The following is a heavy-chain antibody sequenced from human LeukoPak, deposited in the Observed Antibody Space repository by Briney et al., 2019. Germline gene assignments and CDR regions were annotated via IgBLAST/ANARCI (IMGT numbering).Heavy chain of an antibody. CDR2: IYHSGST. CDR1: RGSIRSGDYY. Sequence: PSETLSLTCTVSRGSIRSGDYYWSWIRQPPGKGLEWIGYIYHSGSTYYNPSLKSRVTISVDRSKNQFSLNLSSVTAADTAMYYCASRERWGQGTLVTVSS. V-gene: IGHV4-30-2*01. J-gene: IGHJ4*02. CDR3: ASRER.